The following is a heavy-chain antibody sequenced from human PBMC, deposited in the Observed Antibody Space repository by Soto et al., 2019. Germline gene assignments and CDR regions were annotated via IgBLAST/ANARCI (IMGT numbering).Heavy chain of an antibody. CDR2: ISSSSSTT. J-gene: IGHJ5*02. CDR1: GFPFSSYS. CDR3: AKTLLEWLFVPGQAWFDP. Sequence: GGSLRLSCAASGFPFSSYSMNWVRQAPGKGLEWVSYISSSSSTTYYADSVKGRFTISRDNAKNTLYLQMNSLRAEDTAVYYCAKTLLEWLFVPGQAWFDPWGQGTLVTVSS. D-gene: IGHD3-3*01. V-gene: IGHV3-48*01.